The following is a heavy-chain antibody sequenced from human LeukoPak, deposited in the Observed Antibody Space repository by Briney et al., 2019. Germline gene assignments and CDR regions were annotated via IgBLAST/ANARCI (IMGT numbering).Heavy chain of an antibody. Sequence: GGSLRLSCAASGFTFSSYEMNWVRQAPGKGLEWVSYISSSGSTIYYADSVKGRFTISRDNAKNSLYLQMNSLRAEDTAVYYCASSVDYYGSSASPVGWGQGTLVTVSS. CDR2: ISSSGSTI. CDR3: ASSVDYYGSSASPVG. D-gene: IGHD3-22*01. CDR1: GFTFSSYE. J-gene: IGHJ4*02. V-gene: IGHV3-48*03.